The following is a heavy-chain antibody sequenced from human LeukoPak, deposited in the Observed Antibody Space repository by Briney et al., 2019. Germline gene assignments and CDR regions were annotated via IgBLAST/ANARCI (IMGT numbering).Heavy chain of an antibody. CDR3: ARARGLNM. D-gene: IGHD3-16*01. J-gene: IGHJ3*02. V-gene: IGHV1-2*02. CDR2: INPNSGGT. Sequence: ASVKVSCKASGYTFTGYYMHWVRQAPGQGLEWMGWINPNSGGTKYAQNFQGRVTMTRDTSTSTAYMEVSRLRSDDTAVYYCARARGLNMWGQGTMVTISS. CDR1: GYTFTGYY.